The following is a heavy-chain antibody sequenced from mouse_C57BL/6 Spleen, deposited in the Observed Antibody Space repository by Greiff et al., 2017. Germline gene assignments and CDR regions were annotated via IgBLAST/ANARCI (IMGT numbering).Heavy chain of an antibody. CDR1: GYTFTTYP. J-gene: IGHJ1*03. V-gene: IGHV1-47*01. CDR2: FHPYNDDT. Sequence: VKLQQSGAELVKPGASVKMSCKASGYTFTTYPIEWMKQNHGKSLEWIGNFHPYNDDTKYNEKFKGKATLTVEKSSSTVYLELSRLTSDDSAVYYCERHYYDYDGGYFDVWGTGTTVTVSS. D-gene: IGHD2-4*01. CDR3: ERHYYDYDGGYFDV.